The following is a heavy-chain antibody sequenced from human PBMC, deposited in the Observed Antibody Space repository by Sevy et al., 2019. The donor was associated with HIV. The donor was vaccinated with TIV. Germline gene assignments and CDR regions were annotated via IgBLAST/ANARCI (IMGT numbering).Heavy chain of an antibody. V-gene: IGHV3-30*19. CDR1: GFNFSSYG. J-gene: IGHJ6*02. CDR2: MLYDGSYE. D-gene: IGHD6-6*01. CDR3: ARGMAALPGYYYGMDV. Sequence: GGSLRLSCAAFGFNFSSYGMHWVRQAPGKGPEWVAVMLYDGSYEYYADSVKGRFTISRDNPKNTLYLQMNSLRAEDTAVYYCARGMAALPGYYYGMDVWGQGTTVTVSS.